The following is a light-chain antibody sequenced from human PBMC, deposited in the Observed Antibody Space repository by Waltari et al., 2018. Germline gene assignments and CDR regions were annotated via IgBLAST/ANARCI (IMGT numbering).Light chain of an antibody. J-gene: IGKJ2*03. CDR1: QSVTPSQ. Sequence: IVLTQSPGTLSLSPGERDTLSCRASQSVTPSQLAWYQQKPGQAPRLLVEGASRRATGIPERFSGSGSGRDFTLTITRLEAEDFAVYYCQQYGDSPLISFGQGTKLEI. CDR3: QQYGDSPLIS. V-gene: IGKV3-20*01. CDR2: GAS.